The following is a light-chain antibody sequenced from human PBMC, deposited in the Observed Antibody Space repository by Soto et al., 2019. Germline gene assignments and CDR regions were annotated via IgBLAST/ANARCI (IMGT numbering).Light chain of an antibody. V-gene: IGKV1-5*03. CDR3: QQYNTYPLT. J-gene: IGKJ4*01. CDR1: QSISTW. CDR2: KAS. Sequence: DIQMTQSPSTLSASVGDRVTNNCRASQSISTWLAWYQQKPGKAPKLLIYKASNLEGGVPSRFSGSGSGTEFTITISSLQPDDFATYYCQQYNTYPLTFGGGTKVDIK.